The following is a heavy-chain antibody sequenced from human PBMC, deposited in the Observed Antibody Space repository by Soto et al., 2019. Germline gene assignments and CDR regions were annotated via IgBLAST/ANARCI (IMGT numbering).Heavy chain of an antibody. CDR2: IYYSGST. CDR3: AGADSNYYYYGMDV. J-gene: IGHJ6*02. V-gene: IGHV4-59*01. Sequence: SETLSLTCTVSGGSISSYYWSWIRQPPGKGLEWIGYIYYSGSTNYNPSLKSRVTISVDTSKNQFSLKLSSVTAADTAVYYCAGADSNYYYYGMDVWGQGTKVTVSS. CDR1: GGSISSYY.